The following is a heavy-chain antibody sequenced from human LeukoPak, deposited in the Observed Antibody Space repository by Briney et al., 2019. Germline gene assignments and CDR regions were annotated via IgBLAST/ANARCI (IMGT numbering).Heavy chain of an antibody. V-gene: IGHV3-23*01. CDR2: ISGSGDNT. CDR3: ARDGSGSYLSWYYYYYMDV. D-gene: IGHD1-26*01. Sequence: GGSLRLSCAVSGFTFSSYGMSWVRQAPGKGLEWVSGISGSGDNTNYADSVKGRFTISRDNSKNTLSLQMSSLRVEDTAVYYCARDGSGSYLSWYYYYYMDVWGKGTTVTVSS. CDR1: GFTFSSYG. J-gene: IGHJ6*03.